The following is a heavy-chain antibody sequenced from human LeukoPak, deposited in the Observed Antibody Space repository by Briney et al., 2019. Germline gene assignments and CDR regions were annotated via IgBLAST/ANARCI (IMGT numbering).Heavy chain of an antibody. CDR2: ISYDGSNK. V-gene: IGHV3-30-3*02. J-gene: IGHJ4*02. CDR3: AKSPGY. CDR1: GFTFSSYA. Sequence: GGSLRLSCAASGFTFSSYAMHWVRQAPGKGLEWVAVISYDGSNKYYADSVKGRFTISRDNSKNTLYLQMNSLRAEDTAVYYCAKSPGYWGQGTLVTVSS.